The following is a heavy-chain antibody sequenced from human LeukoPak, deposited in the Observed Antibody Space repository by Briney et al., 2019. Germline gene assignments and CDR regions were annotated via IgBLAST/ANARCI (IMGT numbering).Heavy chain of an antibody. Sequence: SVKVSCKASGGTFSSYAISWVRQAPGQGLEWVGGIIPIFGTANYAQKFQGRVTITADESTSTAYMELSSLRSEDTAVYYCARGSDIVVVPAAMEEGAFDIWGQGTMVTVSS. CDR3: ARGSDIVVVPAAMEEGAFDI. D-gene: IGHD2-2*01. CDR1: GGTFSSYA. J-gene: IGHJ3*02. V-gene: IGHV1-69*13. CDR2: IIPIFGTA.